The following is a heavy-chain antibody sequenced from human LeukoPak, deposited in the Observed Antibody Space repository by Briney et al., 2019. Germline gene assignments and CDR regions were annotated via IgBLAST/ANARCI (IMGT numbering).Heavy chain of an antibody. V-gene: IGHV4-59*01. CDR1: GGSISSYY. J-gene: IGHJ4*02. D-gene: IGHD6-19*01. Sequence: SETLSLTCTVSGGSISSYYWSWIRQPPGKGLEWVGYIYYSGSTNYNTSLKSRVTISVDTSKHQFYLKLSSVAAADTAVYYCARGRYDRQWLVLGYFDCWGQGTLVTVSS. CDR3: ARGRYDRQWLVLGYFDC. CDR2: IYYSGST.